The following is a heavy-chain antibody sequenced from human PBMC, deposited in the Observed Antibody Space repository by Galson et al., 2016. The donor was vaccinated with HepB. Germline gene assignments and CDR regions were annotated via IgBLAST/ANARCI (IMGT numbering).Heavy chain of an antibody. CDR3: ARDPMSGRIDY. Sequence: SLRLSCAGSGLSFNAFSFNWVRQAPGKGLEWIAYISSVSAIYYAQSVKGRFTISRDNAKNALYLQMTSLREEDTAVYYCARDPMSGRIDYWGQGTLVTVSS. V-gene: IGHV3-48*02. CDR2: ISSVSAI. J-gene: IGHJ4*02. D-gene: IGHD1-1*01. CDR1: GLSFNAFS.